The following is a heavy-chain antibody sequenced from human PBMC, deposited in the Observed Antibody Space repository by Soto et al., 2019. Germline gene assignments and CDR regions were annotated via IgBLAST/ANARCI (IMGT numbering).Heavy chain of an antibody. CDR2: IIPIFGTA. J-gene: IGHJ6*02. V-gene: IGHV1-69*13. CDR1: GGTFSSYA. Sequence: GASVKVSCKASGGTFSSYAISWVRQAPGQGLEWMGGIIPIFGTANYAQKFQGRVTITADESTSTAYMELSSLRSEDTAVYYCARVEVWQMATTRSSYYYYGMDVWGQGTTVTVSS. D-gene: IGHD6-13*01. CDR3: ARVEVWQMATTRSSYYYYGMDV.